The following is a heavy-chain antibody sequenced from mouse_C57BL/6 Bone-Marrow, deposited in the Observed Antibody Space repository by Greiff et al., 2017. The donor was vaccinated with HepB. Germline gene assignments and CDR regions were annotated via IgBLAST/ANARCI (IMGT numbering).Heavy chain of an antibody. J-gene: IGHJ4*01. D-gene: IGHD1-1*01. Sequence: QVQLQQPGTELVKPGASVKLSCKASGYTFTSYWMHWVKQRPGQGLEWIGNINPSNGGTNYNEKFKSKATLTVDKSSSTAYMQLSSLTSEDSAVYYCAREGGTTVVVDAMDYWGQGTSVTVSS. CDR3: AREGGTTVVVDAMDY. V-gene: IGHV1-53*01. CDR2: INPSNGGT. CDR1: GYTFTSYW.